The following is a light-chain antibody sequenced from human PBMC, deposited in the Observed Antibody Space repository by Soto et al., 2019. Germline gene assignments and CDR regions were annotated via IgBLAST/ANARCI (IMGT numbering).Light chain of an antibody. V-gene: IGLV2-14*01. Sequence: QYVLTQPASVSGSPGQSITISCTGTSSDVGAYNYVSWYQQYPGRAPKVIIFEVRKRPSGVSTRFSGSQSGDTASLTISGLQAEDEADYYCSSYRSSTTFVFGTGTKVTVL. CDR2: EVR. CDR1: SSDVGAYNY. CDR3: SSYRSSTTFV. J-gene: IGLJ1*01.